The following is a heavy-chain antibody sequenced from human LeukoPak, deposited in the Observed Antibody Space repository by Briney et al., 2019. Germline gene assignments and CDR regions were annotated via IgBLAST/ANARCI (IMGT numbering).Heavy chain of an antibody. Sequence: GGSLRLSCAASGFTLSSYAMSTVRQAPGKGLELVSAISGSGGSTYYADSVKGRFTISRDNSKNTLYLQMNSLRAEDTAVYYCAKDPHGAKTFDYWGQGTLVTVSS. D-gene: IGHD4-17*01. V-gene: IGHV3-23*01. CDR2: ISGSGGST. CDR3: AKDPHGAKTFDY. J-gene: IGHJ4*02. CDR1: GFTLSSYA.